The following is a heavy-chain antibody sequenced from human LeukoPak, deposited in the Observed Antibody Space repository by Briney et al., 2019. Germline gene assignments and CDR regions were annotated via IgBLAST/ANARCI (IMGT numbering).Heavy chain of an antibody. CDR3: ATIMSGHWYFDL. Sequence: ASVKVSCKASGFTFTNFHLHWARQAPGQGFEWMGWINADNGGTNYEQKFQGRVTLTRDTSISTAYMELSRLTSDDTAVYYSATIMSGHWYFDLWGRGTLVTVSS. V-gene: IGHV1-2*02. D-gene: IGHD3-16*01. J-gene: IGHJ2*01. CDR1: GFTFTNFH. CDR2: INADNGGT.